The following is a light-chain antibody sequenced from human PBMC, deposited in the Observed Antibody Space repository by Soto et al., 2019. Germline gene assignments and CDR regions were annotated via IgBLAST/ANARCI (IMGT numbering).Light chain of an antibody. Sequence: QSVLTQPPSASVTPGQRVTISCSGSSSNIGSNYVYWYQQLPGTAPKLLIYRNNQRPSGVPDRFSGSKSGTSASLAISGLRSEDEADYYCAAWDDSLSGWVVGGGTKLTVL. V-gene: IGLV1-47*01. CDR1: SSNIGSNY. CDR2: RNN. J-gene: IGLJ3*02. CDR3: AAWDDSLSGWV.